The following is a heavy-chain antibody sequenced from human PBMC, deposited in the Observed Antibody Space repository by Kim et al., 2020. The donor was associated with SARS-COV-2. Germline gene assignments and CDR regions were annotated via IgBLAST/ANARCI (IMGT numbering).Heavy chain of an antibody. CDR2: ISYDGSNK. CDR1: GFTFSSYA. V-gene: IGHV3-30-3*01. J-gene: IGHJ6*02. Sequence: GGSLRLSCAASGFTFSSYAMHWVRQAPGKGLEWVAVISYDGSNKYYADSVKGRFTISRDNSKNTLYLQMNSLRAEDTAVYYCAREFGGGAQFGYYYYYGMDVWGQGTTVTVSS. D-gene: IGHD3-16*01. CDR3: AREFGGGAQFGYYYYYGMDV.